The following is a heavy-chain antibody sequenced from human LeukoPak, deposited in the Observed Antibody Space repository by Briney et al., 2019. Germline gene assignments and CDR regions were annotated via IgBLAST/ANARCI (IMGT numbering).Heavy chain of an antibody. Sequence: AGSLRLSCAASGFTFSSYGMHWVRQAPGKGLEWVAVISYDGSNKYYADSVKGRFTISRDNSKNTLYLQMNSLRAEDTAVYYCAKSGPVGYSGYVYYFDYWGQGTLVTVSS. CDR1: GFTFSSYG. CDR2: ISYDGSNK. CDR3: AKSGPVGYSGYVYYFDY. J-gene: IGHJ4*02. D-gene: IGHD5-12*01. V-gene: IGHV3-30*18.